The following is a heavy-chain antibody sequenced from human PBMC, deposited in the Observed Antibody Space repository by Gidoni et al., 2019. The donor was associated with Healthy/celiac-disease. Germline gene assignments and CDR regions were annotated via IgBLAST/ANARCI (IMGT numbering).Heavy chain of an antibody. D-gene: IGHD3-3*01. Sequence: QVQLQESGPGLVKPSQTLSITCTVSGGSISSGSYYWSWIRQPAGKGLEWIGRIYTSGRTHYHPSLKSRVTISVDTSKNQFSLKLSSVTAADTAVYYCARTNYDFWSGYWQNWGQGTLVTVSS. CDR3: ARTNYDFWSGYWQN. J-gene: IGHJ4*02. V-gene: IGHV4-61*02. CDR2: IYTSGRT. CDR1: GGSISSGSYY.